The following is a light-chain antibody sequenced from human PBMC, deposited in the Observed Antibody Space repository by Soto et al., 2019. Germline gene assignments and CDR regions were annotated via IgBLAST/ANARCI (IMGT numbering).Light chain of an antibody. J-gene: IGLJ2*01. CDR3: GADHGSGSNFAVV. CDR1: SGYSNYK. V-gene: IGLV9-49*01. CDR2: VGTGGIVG. Sequence: QAVVTQPPSASASLGASVTLTCTLSSGYSNYKVDWYQQRPGKGPRFVMRVGTGGIVGSKGDGIPDRFSVLASGLNRYLTIKNIQEEDECDYHCGADHGSGSNFAVVFGGGTKLTVL.